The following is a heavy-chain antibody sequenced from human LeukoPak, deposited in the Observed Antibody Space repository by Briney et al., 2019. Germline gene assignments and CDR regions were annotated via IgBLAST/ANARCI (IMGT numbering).Heavy chain of an antibody. CDR1: GVSINSTIYY. CDR2: IYYSGST. CDR3: ATHGGDASGSSNFDH. V-gene: IGHV4-39*01. D-gene: IGHD3-10*01. Sequence: SETLSLTCTVSGVSINSTIYYWGWIRQPPGRGLKWIGSIYYSGSTYNNPSLQSRVTLSVDTSKNQFSLKLNSVTAADTGVYYCATHGGDASGSSNFDHWGQGTLVTVSS. J-gene: IGHJ4*02.